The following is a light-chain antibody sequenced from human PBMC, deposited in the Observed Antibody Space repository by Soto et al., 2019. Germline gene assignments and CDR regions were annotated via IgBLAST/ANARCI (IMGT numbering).Light chain of an antibody. CDR1: QSLVYSAGNTY. CDR2: PVS. J-gene: IGKJ1*01. Sequence: VLTQTPLSSPVTLGQPASISCRSSQSLVYSAGNTYLSWLQQRPGQPPSLLIYPVSNRFSGVPDRFSGSGAGTDFTLKISRVEAEDVGVYSCIQFSHFPRTFGQGTKVEIK. CDR3: IQFSHFPRT. V-gene: IGKV2-24*01.